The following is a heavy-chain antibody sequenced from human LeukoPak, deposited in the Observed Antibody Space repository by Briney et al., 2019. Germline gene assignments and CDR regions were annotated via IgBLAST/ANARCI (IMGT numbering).Heavy chain of an antibody. CDR2: ISSSSSTN. Sequence: GGSLRLSCAASGFTFSSYSMNWVRQAPGKGLEWVSYISSSSSTNYYSDSAKGRLIIISNNDKKLSHLQMNSMRADDNAVYYYAKDGDIVVVPAANWGQGTLVTVSS. V-gene: IGHV3-48*01. CDR1: GFTFSSYS. J-gene: IGHJ4*02. CDR3: AKDGDIVVVPAAN. D-gene: IGHD2-2*01.